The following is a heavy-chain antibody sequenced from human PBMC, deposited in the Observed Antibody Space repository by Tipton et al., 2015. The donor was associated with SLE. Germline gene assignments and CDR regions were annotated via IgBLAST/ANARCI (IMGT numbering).Heavy chain of an antibody. J-gene: IGHJ5*02. Sequence: TLSLTCTVSGGSISSYYWSWIRQPPGKGLEWIGYIYYSGSTNYNPSLKSRDTISVDTSKNQFSLKLSSVTAADTAVYYCARGAVLIQDNSWFDPWGQGTLVTVSS. V-gene: IGHV4-59*01. CDR1: GGSISSYY. CDR2: IYYSGST. CDR3: ARGAVLIQDNSWFDP. D-gene: IGHD2-21*01.